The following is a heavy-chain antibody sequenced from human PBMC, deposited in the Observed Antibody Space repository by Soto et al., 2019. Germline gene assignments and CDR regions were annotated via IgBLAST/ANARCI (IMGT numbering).Heavy chain of an antibody. CDR1: GFTFSDHY. V-gene: IGHV3-72*01. CDR3: VREAAYCITTNCDDAFDM. Sequence: EVQLVESGGGLVQPGGSLRLSCAASGFTFSDHYMDWLSHAPGTGLEWVGRIRNNAYSDTAEYAASVRGRFTMSRDDSKDSVYLYMYSLKTEDTAVYSCVREAAYCITTNCDDAFDMWGQGTMVIVSS. J-gene: IGHJ3*02. CDR2: IRNNAYSDTA. D-gene: IGHD2-2*01.